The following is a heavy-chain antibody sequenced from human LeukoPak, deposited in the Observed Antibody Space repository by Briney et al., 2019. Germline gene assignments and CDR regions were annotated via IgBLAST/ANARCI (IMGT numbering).Heavy chain of an antibody. CDR3: ARGGTYNDILSFDP. Sequence: SETLSLTCTVSGGSISYYYWTWIRQSPGKGPEWIGQIYYTGSTYYSPSLKRRVTISVDTSRNQFSLNLTSVTAADTAVYYCARGGTYNDILSFDPWGQGTLVTVSS. CDR1: GGSISYYY. CDR2: IYYTGST. V-gene: IGHV4-59*01. D-gene: IGHD3-9*01. J-gene: IGHJ5*02.